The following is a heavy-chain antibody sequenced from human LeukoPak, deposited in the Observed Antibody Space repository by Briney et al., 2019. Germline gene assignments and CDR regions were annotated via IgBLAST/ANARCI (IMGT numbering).Heavy chain of an antibody. J-gene: IGHJ4*02. CDR1: GYTFTNYY. CDR3: ARARHYRYSETYDSDY. Sequence: ASVKVSCKASGYTFTNYYIHWVRQAPGQGLEWMGIINASGGDTSYAQKFQGRVTMTRDTSTSTVYMELSSLRSEDTAIYYCARARHYRYSETYDSDYWGQGTLVTVSS. V-gene: IGHV1-46*01. D-gene: IGHD1-26*01. CDR2: INASGGDT.